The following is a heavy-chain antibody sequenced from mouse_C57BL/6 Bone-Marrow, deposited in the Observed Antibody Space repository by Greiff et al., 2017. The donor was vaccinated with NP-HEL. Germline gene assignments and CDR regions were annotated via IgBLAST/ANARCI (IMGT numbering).Heavy chain of an antibody. CDR1: GYTFTSYG. J-gene: IGHJ4*01. V-gene: IGHV1-81*01. CDR2: IYPRSGNT. D-gene: IGHD2-3*01. CDR3: APIYDGYYDAMDY. Sequence: VQLQQSGAELARPGASVKLSCKASGYTFTSYGISWVKQRTGQGLEWIGEIYPRSGNTYYNEKFKGKATLTADKSSSTAYMQLSSLTSEDSAVYYCAPIYDGYYDAMDYWGQGTSVTVSS.